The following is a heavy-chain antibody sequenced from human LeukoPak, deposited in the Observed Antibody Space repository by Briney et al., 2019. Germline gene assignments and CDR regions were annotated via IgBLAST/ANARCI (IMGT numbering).Heavy chain of an antibody. CDR3: ARDLDGAFDY. J-gene: IGHJ4*02. D-gene: IGHD4-17*01. V-gene: IGHV4-61*02. CDR1: GGSISSGSYY. CDR2: IYTSGST. Sequence: SQTLSLTCTVSGGSISSGSYYWSWIRQPAGKGLEWIGRIYTSGSTNYNPSLKSRVTISVDRSKNQFSLKLSSVTAADTAVYYCARDLDGAFDYWGQGTLVTVSS.